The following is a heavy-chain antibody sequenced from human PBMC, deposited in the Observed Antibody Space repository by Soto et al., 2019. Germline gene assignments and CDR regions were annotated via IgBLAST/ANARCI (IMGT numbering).Heavy chain of an antibody. D-gene: IGHD1-1*01. CDR3: ARADGYNFDKWFDP. Sequence: ASVKVSCKTSGYTFRSYAMHWVRQAPGQRLEWMGWINTGTGHTKYSQKMQGRVTLTSDASAHTAYMELSRLTSEDTAVYYCARADGYNFDKWFDPWGQGNLVTVSS. CDR1: GYTFRSYA. J-gene: IGHJ5*02. CDR2: INTGTGHT. V-gene: IGHV1-3*04.